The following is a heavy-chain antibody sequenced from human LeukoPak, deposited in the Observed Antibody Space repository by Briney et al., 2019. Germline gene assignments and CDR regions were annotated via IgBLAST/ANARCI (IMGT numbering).Heavy chain of an antibody. Sequence: SETLSLTCAVYGGSFSGYYWSWIRQPPGKGLEWIGEINHSGSTNYNPSLKSRVTISVDTSKNQFSLKLSSVTAADTAVYYCARGRPIYDSSGYCWDFDYWGQGTLVTVSS. CDR1: GGSFSGYY. CDR3: ARGRPIYDSSGYCWDFDY. D-gene: IGHD3-22*01. J-gene: IGHJ4*02. V-gene: IGHV4-34*01. CDR2: INHSGST.